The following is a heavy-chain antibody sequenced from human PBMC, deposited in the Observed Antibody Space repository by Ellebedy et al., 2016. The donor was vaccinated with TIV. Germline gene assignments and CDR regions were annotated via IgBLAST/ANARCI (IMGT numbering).Heavy chain of an antibody. D-gene: IGHD6-13*01. CDR1: SGSISTYF. CDR3: ARSKDSGSWYFMFHS. CDR2: IDYSGRA. Sequence: MPGGSLRLSCTVSSGSISTYFWSWIRQTPGKGLEWIANIDYSGRANYNPSLENRATISVDTSRTHFSLKLRSVTATDTALYYCARSKDSGSWYFMFHSWGRGILVTVSS. V-gene: IGHV4-59*08. J-gene: IGHJ5*01.